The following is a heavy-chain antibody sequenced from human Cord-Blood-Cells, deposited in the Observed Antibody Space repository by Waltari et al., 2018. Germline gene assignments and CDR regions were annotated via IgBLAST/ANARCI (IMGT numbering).Heavy chain of an antibody. CDR1: GGSISSGGYS. V-gene: IGHV4-31*03. CDR2: IYYSGST. CDR3: ACDYYDSSGYLDY. J-gene: IGHJ4*02. Sequence: QVQLQESGPGLVKTSQTLSLTCTVSGGSISSGGYSWSWIRQHPGKGLEWIGYIYYSGSTYYNPSLKSRVTISVDTSKNQFSLKLSSVTAADTAVYYCACDYYDSSGYLDYWGQGTLVTVSS. D-gene: IGHD3-22*01.